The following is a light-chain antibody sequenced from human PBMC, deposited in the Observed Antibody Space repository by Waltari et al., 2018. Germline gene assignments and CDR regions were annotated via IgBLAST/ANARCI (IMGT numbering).Light chain of an antibody. CDR2: EDN. J-gene: IGLJ3*02. Sequence: SHELTQPPSVSVSPGQTARITCSGDVLPTKYIYWYPQKSGQAPVMLIYEDNKRPPGIPERFSGSSSGTLATLTVSGAVVEDEGDYYCYSTDSSSFPLFGGGTRLTVL. V-gene: IGLV3-10*01. CDR3: YSTDSSSFPL. CDR1: VLPTKY.